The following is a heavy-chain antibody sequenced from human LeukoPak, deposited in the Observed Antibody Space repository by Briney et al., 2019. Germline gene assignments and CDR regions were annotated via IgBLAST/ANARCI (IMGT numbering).Heavy chain of an antibody. CDR1: GGTFSSYA. CDR3: ARGTGEGYTYGRYYFDY. V-gene: IGHV1-69*06. CDR2: IIPIFGTA. D-gene: IGHD5-18*01. J-gene: IGHJ4*02. Sequence: ASVKVSCKASGGTFSSYAISWVRQAPGQGLEWMGGIIPIFGTANYAQKFQGRVTITADKSTSTAYMELSSLRSDDTAVYYCARGTGEGYTYGRYYFDYWGQGTLVTVSS.